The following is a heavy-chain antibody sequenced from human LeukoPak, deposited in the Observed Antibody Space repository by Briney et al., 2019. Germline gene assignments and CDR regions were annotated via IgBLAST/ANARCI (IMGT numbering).Heavy chain of an antibody. V-gene: IGHV3-23*01. Sequence: GGSLRLSCAASGFTFSSYGMAWVRQAPGKGLEWVSTLSGSGRSTFYADSVKGRFTISRDNSKNTLYLQMNSLRAEDTAVYYCAKRAATGSGEYYFTSWGQGTLVTVSS. J-gene: IGHJ4*02. CDR2: LSGSGRST. CDR3: AKRAATGSGEYYFTS. CDR1: GFTFSSYG. D-gene: IGHD6-13*01.